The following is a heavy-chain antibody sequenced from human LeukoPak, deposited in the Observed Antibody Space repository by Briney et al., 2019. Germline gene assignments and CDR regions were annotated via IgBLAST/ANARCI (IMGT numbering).Heavy chain of an antibody. Sequence: SETLSLTCTVSGGSISSSSYYWGWIRQPPGKGLEWIGSIYYRGSTYYNPSLKSRVTISVDTSKNQFSLKLSSVTAADTAVYYCARGGRRGYSSSSVDYWGQGTLVTVSS. CDR2: IYYRGST. J-gene: IGHJ4*02. V-gene: IGHV4-39*01. CDR3: ARGGRRGYSSSSVDY. D-gene: IGHD6-6*01. CDR1: GGSISSSSYY.